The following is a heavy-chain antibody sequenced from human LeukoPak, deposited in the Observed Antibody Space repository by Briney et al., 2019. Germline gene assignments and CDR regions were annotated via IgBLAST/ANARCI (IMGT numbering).Heavy chain of an antibody. Sequence: PGGSLRLSCAASGCTSSSYEMNWVRQAPGKGLEWVSYISSSGSTIYYADSVKGRFTISRDNAKNSLYLQMNNLRAEDTALYYCATSYDSSGCDWGQGTLVTVSS. V-gene: IGHV3-48*03. CDR1: GCTSSSYE. CDR2: ISSSGSTI. CDR3: ATSYDSSGCD. J-gene: IGHJ4*02. D-gene: IGHD3-22*01.